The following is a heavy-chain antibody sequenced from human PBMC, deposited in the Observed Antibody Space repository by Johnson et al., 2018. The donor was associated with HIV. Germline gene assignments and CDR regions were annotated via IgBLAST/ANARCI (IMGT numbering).Heavy chain of an antibody. J-gene: IGHJ3*02. CDR2: ISYDGSNK. CDR1: GFTFSSYG. Sequence: QVQLVESGGGLVQPGRSLRLSCAASGFTFSSYGMHWVRQAPGKGLEWVAVISYDGSNKYYADSVKGRFTISRDSSKSTMYVKMNSLRVEDTAVYYCAKSTQATILRESGPYGAFHIWGQGTMVTVSS. D-gene: IGHD2-2*01. CDR3: AKSTQATILRESGPYGAFHI. V-gene: IGHV3-30*18.